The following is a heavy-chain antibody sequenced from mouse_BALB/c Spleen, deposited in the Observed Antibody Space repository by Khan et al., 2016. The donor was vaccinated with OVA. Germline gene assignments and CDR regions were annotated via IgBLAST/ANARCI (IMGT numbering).Heavy chain of an antibody. V-gene: IGHV2-2*02. CDR1: GFSLTTYG. CDR3: ARNYDYDEGLAY. CDR2: IWSGGST. D-gene: IGHD2-4*01. J-gene: IGHJ3*01. Sequence: QVQLKESGPGLVQPSQSLSITCTVSGFSLTTYGVHWVRQSPGKGLEWLGVIWSGGSTDYNAPFISRLSISKGSSKSQVFFKMNSLQVNDTAIYYCARNYDYDEGLAYWGQGTLVTVSA.